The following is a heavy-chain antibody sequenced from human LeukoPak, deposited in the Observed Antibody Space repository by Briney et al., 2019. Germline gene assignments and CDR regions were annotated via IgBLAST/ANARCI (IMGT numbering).Heavy chain of an antibody. CDR2: MRNKANGYTT. Sequence: PGGSLRLSCAVSGFNLSDYYMDWVRQAPGKGLEWVGRMRNKANGYTTEYAASVKGRFSISRDDSKSSLYLQMNSLKTEDTAVYYCVRGGDSSNRKGLLGFWGQGTLVTVSS. CDR1: GFNLSDYY. D-gene: IGHD6-13*01. J-gene: IGHJ4*02. V-gene: IGHV3-72*01. CDR3: VRGGDSSNRKGLLGF.